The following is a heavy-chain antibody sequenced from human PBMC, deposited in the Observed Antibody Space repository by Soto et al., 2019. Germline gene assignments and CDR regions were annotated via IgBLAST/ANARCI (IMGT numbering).Heavy chain of an antibody. J-gene: IGHJ4*02. CDR1: GFTFSSYE. CDR2: ISSSGSTI. D-gene: IGHD6-19*01. V-gene: IGHV3-48*03. CDR3: ARVHSSGWKRVFDY. Sequence: QPGGSLRLSCAASGFTFSSYEMNWVRQAPGKGLEWVSYISSSGSTIYYADSVKGRFTISRDNAKNSLYLQMNSLRAEDTAVYYCARVHSSGWKRVFDYWGQGTLVTVSS.